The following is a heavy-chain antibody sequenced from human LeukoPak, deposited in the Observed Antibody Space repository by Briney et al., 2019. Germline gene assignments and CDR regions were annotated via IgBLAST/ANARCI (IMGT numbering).Heavy chain of an antibody. CDR3: TRVGYIDEGIDY. CDR1: GFPFSSYW. CDR2: IKQDGSKK. Sequence: GGSLRLSCVASGFPFSSYWMTWVRQAPGKGLEWVANIKQDGSKKSYVDSVKGRFTISRDYAKNSLYLQMNSLRAEDTAIYYCTRVGYIDEGIDYWGQGTLVTVSS. V-gene: IGHV3-7*04. D-gene: IGHD5-24*01. J-gene: IGHJ4*02.